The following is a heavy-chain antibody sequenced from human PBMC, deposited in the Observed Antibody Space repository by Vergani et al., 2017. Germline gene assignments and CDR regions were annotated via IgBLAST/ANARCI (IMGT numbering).Heavy chain of an antibody. V-gene: IGHV3-33*01. CDR3: ARVPPSQNRSAYNWFDP. Sequence: QVQMVESGGGVVQPGRSLRLSCAASGFTFSSYGMHWVRQAPGKGLEWVAVIWYDGSNKYYADSVKGRFTISRDNSKNTLYLQMNSLRAEDTAVYYCARVPPSQNRSAYNWFDPWGQGTLVTVSS. CDR2: IWYDGSNK. CDR1: GFTFSSYG. J-gene: IGHJ5*02. D-gene: IGHD6-25*01.